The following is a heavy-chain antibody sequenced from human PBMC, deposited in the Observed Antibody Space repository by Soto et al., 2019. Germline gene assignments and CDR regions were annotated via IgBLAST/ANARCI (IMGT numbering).Heavy chain of an antibody. CDR3: AKGHSDSFGNYDYFGMDV. V-gene: IGHV3-23*01. Sequence: GGSLRLSCAASGFTFDNYGMSWVRQAPGKGLEWIGAITGAGGSTYNADSVKGRFTISRDNSKKTVYLQVDSLRVEDTAVYYCAKGHSDSFGNYDYFGMDVWGQGTTVTVSS. D-gene: IGHD4-4*01. CDR2: ITGAGGST. CDR1: GFTFDNYG. J-gene: IGHJ6*02.